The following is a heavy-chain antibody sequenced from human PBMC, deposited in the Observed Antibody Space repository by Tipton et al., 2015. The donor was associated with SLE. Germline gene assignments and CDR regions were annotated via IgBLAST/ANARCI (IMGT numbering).Heavy chain of an antibody. J-gene: IGHJ2*01. CDR3: ARNLGPEWMATKRGYFDL. D-gene: IGHD5-24*01. Sequence: TLSLTCTVSGYSISSGYSWGWIRQPPGKGLEWIGSIYHSGSTYYNPSLKTRVTISVDTSKNQFSLKLSSVTAADTAVYYCARNLGPEWMATKRGYFDLWGRGTLVSVSS. V-gene: IGHV4-38-2*02. CDR1: GYSISSGYS. CDR2: IYHSGST.